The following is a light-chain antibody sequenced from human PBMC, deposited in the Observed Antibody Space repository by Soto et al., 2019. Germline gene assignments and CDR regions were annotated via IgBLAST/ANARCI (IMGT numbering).Light chain of an antibody. CDR2: AAS. CDR3: QQGYSTHEYI. CDR1: QSVSGY. Sequence: DNQMTQPPSSLSASVGDRDTITCRASQSVSGYLNWYQQKPGKDPKLLIYAASSLQSGVPSRFSGSGSATEFTIDISSLQPEDLATYYCQQGYSTHEYIFGQGTKLEIK. J-gene: IGKJ2*01. V-gene: IGKV1-39*01.